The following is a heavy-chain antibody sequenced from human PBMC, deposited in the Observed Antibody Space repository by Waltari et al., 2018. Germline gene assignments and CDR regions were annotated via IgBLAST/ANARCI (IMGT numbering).Heavy chain of an antibody. D-gene: IGHD3-10*01. CDR2: XNPKTXAT. Sequence: XQSGAEXKKPXTSVMVSCXTSGFTFIDYYLHWIRQAPGQGLEWMGWXNPKTXATNYXQTFQGRLTVXRDTSLSTSYMRLFRLHXDDTAIYYXAGGGXIIADPGTSFDXWGQGTVVAVSS. CDR1: GFTFIDYY. V-gene: IGHV1-2*02. CDR3: AGGGXIIADPGTSFDX. J-gene: IGHJ3*02.